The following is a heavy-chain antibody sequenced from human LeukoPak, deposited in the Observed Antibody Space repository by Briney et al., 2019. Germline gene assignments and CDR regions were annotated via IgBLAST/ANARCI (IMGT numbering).Heavy chain of an antibody. D-gene: IGHD3-22*01. CDR3: ASEDADYYDSSGYYYRAFDI. CDR2: IIPIFGTA. V-gene: IGHV1-69*05. J-gene: IGHJ3*02. Sequence: SVKVSCKASGGTFSSYAISWVRQAPGQGLEWMGGIIPIFGTANYAQKFQGRVTITTDESTSTAYMELSSLRSEDTAVYYCASEDADYYDSSGYYYRAFDIWGQGTMVTVSS. CDR1: GGTFSSYA.